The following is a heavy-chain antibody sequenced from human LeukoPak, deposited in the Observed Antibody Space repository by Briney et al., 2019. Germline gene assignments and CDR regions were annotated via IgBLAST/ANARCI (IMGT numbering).Heavy chain of an antibody. CDR3: AAVIDY. J-gene: IGHJ4*02. CDR1: GFSFDDYA. V-gene: IGHV3-9*01. CDR2: ISWNSGRI. Sequence: GGSLRLSCAASGFSFDDYAFHWVRQAPGKGLEFVSGISWNSGRIAYVDSVKGRFSISRDNAYNSVYLQMNNLRAEDTAVYYCAAVIDYWGQGTLVTVSS.